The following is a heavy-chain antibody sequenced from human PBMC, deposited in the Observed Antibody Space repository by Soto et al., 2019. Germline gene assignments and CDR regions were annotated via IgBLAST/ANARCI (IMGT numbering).Heavy chain of an antibody. V-gene: IGHV4-59*01. CDR1: GGSISSYY. Sequence: ASATLSFTCSVSGGSISSYYWSWIRQPPGKGLEWIGYIYYSGRTNYNPSLKSRVTISVDTSKNQFSLKLSSVTAADTAVYYCARVRRGSSSCWKGVDSWGQGTRVTVSS. D-gene: IGHD6-13*01. J-gene: IGHJ4*02. CDR3: ARVRRGSSSCWKGVDS. CDR2: IYYSGRT.